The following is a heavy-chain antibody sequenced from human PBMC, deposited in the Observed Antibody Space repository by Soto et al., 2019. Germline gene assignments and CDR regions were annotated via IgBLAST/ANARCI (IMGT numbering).Heavy chain of an antibody. CDR1: GGTFRTYA. J-gene: IGHJ6*02. D-gene: IGHD6-19*01. CDR2: IIPIFGKV. CDR3: AKGAVAGTPTSYYYCGMDV. V-gene: IGHV1-69*12. Sequence: QVQLLQSGAEVKKPGSSVRVSCEASGGTFRTYAISWVRQAPGQGLEWMGEIIPIFGKVNYAQKFQGRVTITADESTTTDCMDLRSLTSEDTAVYYCAKGAVAGTPTSYYYCGMDVWGQGTTGTVS.